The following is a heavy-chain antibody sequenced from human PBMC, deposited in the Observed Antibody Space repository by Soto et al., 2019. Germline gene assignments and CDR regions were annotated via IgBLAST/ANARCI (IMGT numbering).Heavy chain of an antibody. D-gene: IGHD3-10*01. CDR3: TTAVGGSGSYYPEVYYYYGMDV. V-gene: IGHV3-15*01. CDR2: IKSKTDGGTT. Sequence: GGSLRLSCAASGFTFSNAWMSWVRQAPGKGLDWVGRIKSKTDGGTTDSAAPVKGRFTISRDDSKNTLYLQMNSLKTEVTAVYDCTTAVGGSGSYYPEVYYYYGMDVWGQGTTVTVSS. CDR1: GFTFSNAW. J-gene: IGHJ6*02.